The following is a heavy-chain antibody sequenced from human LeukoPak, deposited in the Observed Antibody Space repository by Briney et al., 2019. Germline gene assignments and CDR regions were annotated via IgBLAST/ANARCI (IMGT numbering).Heavy chain of an antibody. CDR3: VRDTGRSGSYPDY. CDR2: IKQDGSER. CDR1: GFNFGTYV. Sequence: GGSLRLSCAACGFNFGTYVMTWVRQAPGKGLEWVANIKQDGSERYYVDAVSGRFTISRDNAKNSVYLQVNSLRVEDTATYYCVRDTGRSGSYPDYWGQGVLVTVSS. J-gene: IGHJ4*02. V-gene: IGHV3-7*01. D-gene: IGHD1-26*01.